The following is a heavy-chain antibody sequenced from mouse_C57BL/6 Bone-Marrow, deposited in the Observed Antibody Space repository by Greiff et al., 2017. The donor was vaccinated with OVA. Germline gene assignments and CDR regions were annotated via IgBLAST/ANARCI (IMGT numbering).Heavy chain of an antibody. J-gene: IGHJ2*01. V-gene: IGHV5-9*01. D-gene: IGHD1-2*01. Sequence: EVHLVESGGGLVKPGGSLKLSCAASGFTFSSYTMSWVRQTPEKRLEWVATISGGGGNTYYPDSVKGRFTISRDNAKNTLYLQMSSLRSEDTALYYCARQGGYYGSYYFDYWGQGTTLTVSS. CDR2: ISGGGGNT. CDR3: ARQGGYYGSYYFDY. CDR1: GFTFSSYT.